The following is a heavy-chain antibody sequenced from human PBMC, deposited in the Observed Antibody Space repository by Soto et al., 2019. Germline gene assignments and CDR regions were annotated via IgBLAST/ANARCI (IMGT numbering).Heavy chain of an antibody. Sequence: ASVKVSCKASGYTFTSYDINWVRQATGQGLEWMGWMNPNSGNTGYAQKFQGRVTMTRNTSISTAYMELSSLRSEDTAVYYCARGRRIAATGGQWLVREGYYYGMDVWGQGTTVTVS. D-gene: IGHD6-19*01. CDR3: ARGRRIAATGGQWLVREGYYYGMDV. CDR1: GYTFTSYD. J-gene: IGHJ6*02. CDR2: MNPNSGNT. V-gene: IGHV1-8*01.